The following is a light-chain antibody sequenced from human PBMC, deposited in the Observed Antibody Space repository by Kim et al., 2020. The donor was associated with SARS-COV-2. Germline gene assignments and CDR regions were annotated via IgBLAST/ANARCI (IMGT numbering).Light chain of an antibody. CDR2: SHN. CDR3: ASWDDSLNAVL. V-gene: IGLV1-44*01. CDR1: SATSGRNT. Sequence: GQKITNSCSGSSATSGRNTVTWDQQFPGAAPKLLVTSHNQRPPGVPDRFSGSRSGTSASLAISGLQSDDEADYYCASWDDSLNAVLFGGGTQLTVL. J-gene: IGLJ2*01.